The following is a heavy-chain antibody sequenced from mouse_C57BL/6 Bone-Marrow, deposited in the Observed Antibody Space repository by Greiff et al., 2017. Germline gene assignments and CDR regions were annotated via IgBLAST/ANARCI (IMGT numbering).Heavy chain of an antibody. V-gene: IGHV5-12*01. CDR3: ARHSDY. CDR2: ISNGGGST. Sequence: EVKVVESGGGLVQPGGSLKLSCAASGFTFSDYYMYWVRQTPEKRLEWVAYISNGGGSTYYPDTVKGRFPISRDNAKITLYLQMSRLKSEDTAMYYCARHSDYWGQGTSATGSS. CDR1: GFTFSDYY. J-gene: IGHJ4*01.